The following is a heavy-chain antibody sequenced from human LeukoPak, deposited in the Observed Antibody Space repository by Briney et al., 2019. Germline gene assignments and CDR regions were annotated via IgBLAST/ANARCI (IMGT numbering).Heavy chain of an antibody. CDR1: GYSFTSSG. J-gene: IGHJ6*04. Sequence: ASVKVSCKASGYSFTSSGISWVRQAPGQGLEWMGWISAYNGNTNYAQNLQGRVTMTTDTSTSTAYMELRSLRSDDTAVYYCATQEKPPSAMDVWGKGTTVTVSS. CDR2: ISAYNGNT. V-gene: IGHV1-18*01. D-gene: IGHD1-14*01. CDR3: ATQEKPPSAMDV.